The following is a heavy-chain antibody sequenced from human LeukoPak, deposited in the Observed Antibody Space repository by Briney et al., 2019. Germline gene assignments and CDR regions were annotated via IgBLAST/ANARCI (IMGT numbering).Heavy chain of an antibody. D-gene: IGHD3-10*01. CDR1: GGSISSNY. J-gene: IGHJ4*02. Sequence: SETLSLTCTVSGGSISSNYWSWIRQPPGKGLEWIGYIYYSGSTTYNPSLKSRVTVSVDTSKNQFSLKVSSVTAADTAVYYCARGSFGEPWAFDYWGQGTLVTVSS. CDR3: ARGSFGEPWAFDY. CDR2: IYYSGST. V-gene: IGHV4-59*01.